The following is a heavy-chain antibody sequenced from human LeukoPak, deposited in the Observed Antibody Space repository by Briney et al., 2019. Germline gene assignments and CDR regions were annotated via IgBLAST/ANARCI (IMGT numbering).Heavy chain of an antibody. J-gene: IGHJ4*02. D-gene: IGHD3-10*01. CDR1: GFTFSSYS. Sequence: GGSLRLSCAASGFTFSSYSMNWVRQAPGKGLEWVSAISGSGGSTYYADSVKGRFTISRDNSKNTLYLQMNSLRAEDTAVYYCAKTTTSDWEVFLDYWGQGTLVTVSS. V-gene: IGHV3-23*01. CDR3: AKTTTSDWEVFLDY. CDR2: ISGSGGST.